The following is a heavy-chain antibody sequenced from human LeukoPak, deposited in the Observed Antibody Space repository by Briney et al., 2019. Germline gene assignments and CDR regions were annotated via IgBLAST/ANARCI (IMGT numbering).Heavy chain of an antibody. CDR1: GFIFSDYG. D-gene: IGHD1-1*01. Sequence: GGSLRLSCAVSGFIFSDYGFYWVRQAPGKGLEWVAVTRCERSIIQYADSVKGRFTISRDDARNTLDLQMNILKAEDTAVHYCARWGGTRQYSFDYWGQGTLVTVSS. V-gene: IGHV3-33*07. J-gene: IGHJ4*02. CDR3: ARWGGTRQYSFDY. CDR2: TRCERSII.